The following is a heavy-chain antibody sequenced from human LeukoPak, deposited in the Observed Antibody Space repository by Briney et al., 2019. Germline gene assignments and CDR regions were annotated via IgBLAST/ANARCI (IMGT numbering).Heavy chain of an antibody. J-gene: IGHJ3*01. V-gene: IGHV3-7*03. CDR1: GFRITNNW. CDR3: ARGRAVDV. CDR2: IKEEESQR. D-gene: IGHD3-10*01. Sequence: GGSLRLSCVAASGFRITNNWMTWIRRDPGKGLEWVANIKEEESQRYYLGALKGRFTISRDNTKSSVYLQMNSLRVEDTALYYCARGRAVDVWGQGTMVTVSS.